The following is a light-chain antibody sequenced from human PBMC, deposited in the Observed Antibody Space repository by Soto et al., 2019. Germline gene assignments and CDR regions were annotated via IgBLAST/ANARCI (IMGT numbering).Light chain of an antibody. J-gene: IGKJ1*01. V-gene: IGKV3-20*01. CDR1: QTIQFNY. Sequence: EIVLTQSVGAVSLSQGERATLSCRASQTIQFNYVARYQQKPGQAPRRLINAATRRATGIPDMFRGSGSGMDFTLTFSSLEPEDVAVYYCQESGDSQWTSGHAGKADVK. CDR3: QESGDSQWT. CDR2: AAT.